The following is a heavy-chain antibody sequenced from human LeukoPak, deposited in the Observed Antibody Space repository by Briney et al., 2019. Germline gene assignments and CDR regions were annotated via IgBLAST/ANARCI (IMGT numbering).Heavy chain of an antibody. J-gene: IGHJ4*02. D-gene: IGHD2-21*02. V-gene: IGHV4-59*01. CDR3: AKRTIHGDSVL. CDR2: IYYTGRT. CDR1: GGPISVDY. Sequence: PSETLSLTCIVSGGPISVDYWNWIRQAPGKGLEWIGYIYYTGRTKYNPSLASRLTISIDTSKSQFSLRLTSVTAADTAVYYCAKRTIHGDSVLWGQGSLVTVSS.